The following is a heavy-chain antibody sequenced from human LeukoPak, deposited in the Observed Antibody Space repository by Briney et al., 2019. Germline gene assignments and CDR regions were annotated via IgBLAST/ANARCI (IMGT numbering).Heavy chain of an antibody. CDR1: GFTFSSYT. CDR3: AKVSGIAAAGTLGY. D-gene: IGHD6-13*01. V-gene: IGHV3-23*01. CDR2: ISGSGGST. J-gene: IGHJ4*02. Sequence: PGGSLRLSCAASGFTFSSYTMSWVRQAPGKGLEWVSAISGSGGSTYYADSVKGRFTISRDNSKNTLYLQMNSLRAEDTAVYYCAKVSGIAAAGTLGYWGQGTLVTVSS.